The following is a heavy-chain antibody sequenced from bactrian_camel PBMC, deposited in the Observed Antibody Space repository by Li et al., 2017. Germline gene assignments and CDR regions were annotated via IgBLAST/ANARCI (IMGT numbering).Heavy chain of an antibody. Sequence: QLVESGGGSVQAGGSLMLSCEASGFTYSSYCMGWVRQAPGKGREGVAASYPGAGVLDYSDSVKGRFAISRDDAGGALYLQMNNVEPEDSAMYYCVAARYCKKVTDLDRYREVSGPGTQVTVS. CDR1: GFTYSSYC. CDR2: SYPGAGVL. D-gene: IGHD1*01. J-gene: IGHJ2*01. V-gene: IGHV3S28*01. CDR3: VAARYCKKVTDLDRYREV.